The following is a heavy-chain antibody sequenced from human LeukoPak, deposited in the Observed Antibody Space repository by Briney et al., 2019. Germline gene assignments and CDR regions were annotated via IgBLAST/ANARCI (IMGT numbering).Heavy chain of an antibody. J-gene: IGHJ6*02. Sequence: GGSLRLSCEASGFTFSGYALSWVRQAPGKGLEGVSAISGGGGSTYYADSVKGRFTISRDNSKNTLYLQMNSLRAEDTAVYYCAKSARLVTMVRGVIAAPDYYYYYGMDVWGQGTTVTVSS. CDR3: AKSARLVTMVRGVIAAPDYYYYYGMDV. V-gene: IGHV3-23*01. CDR2: ISGGGGST. D-gene: IGHD3-10*01. CDR1: GFTFSGYA.